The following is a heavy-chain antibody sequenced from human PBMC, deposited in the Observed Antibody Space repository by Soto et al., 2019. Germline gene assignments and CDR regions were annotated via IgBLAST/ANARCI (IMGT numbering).Heavy chain of an antibody. V-gene: IGHV4-31*03. Sequence: SETLSLTCTVSGGSISSGGYYWSWIRQHPGKGLEWIGYIYYSGSTYYNPSLKSRVTISVDTSKNQVSLKLSSVTAAGTAMYFCARQVSSAWPPYYYDMDVWGQGTTVT. CDR1: GGSISSGGYY. D-gene: IGHD6-25*01. CDR3: ARQVSSAWPPYYYDMDV. CDR2: IYYSGST. J-gene: IGHJ6*02.